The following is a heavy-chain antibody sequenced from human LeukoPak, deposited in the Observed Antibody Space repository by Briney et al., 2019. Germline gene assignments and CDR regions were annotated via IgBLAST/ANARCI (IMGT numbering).Heavy chain of an antibody. J-gene: IGHJ4*02. CDR1: GYTFTDYY. CDR3: ARSFLEWAFDY. CDR2: VDPEDGET. D-gene: IGHD3-3*01. V-gene: IGHV1-69-2*01. Sequence: GASVKVSCKASGYTFTDYYMHWVQQAPGKGLEWMGRVDPEDGETIYAEKFQGRVTITADTSTDTAYTELSSLRSEDTAVYYCARSFLEWAFDYWGQGTLVTVSS.